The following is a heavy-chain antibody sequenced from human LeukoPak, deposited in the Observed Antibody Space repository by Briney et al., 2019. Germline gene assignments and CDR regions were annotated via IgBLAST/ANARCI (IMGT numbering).Heavy chain of an antibody. V-gene: IGHV4-39*01. D-gene: IGHD4/OR15-4a*01. J-gene: IGHJ5*02. Sequence: ASETLSLSCTVSGGSISSSSYYWGWIRQPPGKGLEWIGSIYYSGSTYYNPSLKSRVTISVDTSKNQFSLKLSSVTAADTAVYYCARGLTTSGNWFDPWGQGTLVTVSS. CDR1: GGSISSSSYY. CDR2: IYYSGST. CDR3: ARGLTTSGNWFDP.